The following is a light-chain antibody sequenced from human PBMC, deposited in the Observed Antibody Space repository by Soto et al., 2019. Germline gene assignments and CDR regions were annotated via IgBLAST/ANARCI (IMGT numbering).Light chain of an antibody. J-gene: IGLJ1*01. V-gene: IGLV2-14*03. CDR2: DVS. Sequence: QSVLTQPASVSGSPGQSITISCTGNISDVGGYNFVSWYQQYPGKAPKLMICDVSNRPSGFSNRFSGSKSGNTASLTISGLQAEDEADYYCSSFTGSNYVFGTGTKVTVL. CDR1: ISDVGGYNF. CDR3: SSFTGSNYV.